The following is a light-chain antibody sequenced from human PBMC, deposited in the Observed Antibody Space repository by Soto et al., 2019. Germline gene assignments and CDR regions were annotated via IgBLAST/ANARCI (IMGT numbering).Light chain of an antibody. Sequence: EIVLTQSPGTLSLSPRERATLACRASQSVRSSHLAWYQQKPGQAPRLLIYGASTRATGIPDRFSGSGSGTDFTLTISRLEPEDFAVYYCQQYGSSPRFTFGPGTKVDIK. J-gene: IGKJ3*01. CDR1: QSVRSSH. CDR2: GAS. V-gene: IGKV3-20*01. CDR3: QQYGSSPRFT.